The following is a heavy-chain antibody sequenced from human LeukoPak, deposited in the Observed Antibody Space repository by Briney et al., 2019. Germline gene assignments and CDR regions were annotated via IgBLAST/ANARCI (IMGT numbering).Heavy chain of an antibody. Sequence: ASVKVSCKASGYTFTSYGISWVRQAPGQGLEWMGWISAYNGNTNYAQKLQGRVTMTTDTSTSTAYMELRSLRSDDTAVYYCASFPRGYSSSSYHFDYWGQGTLVTVSS. J-gene: IGHJ4*02. V-gene: IGHV1-18*04. CDR1: GYTFTSYG. D-gene: IGHD6-13*01. CDR3: ASFPRGYSSSSYHFDY. CDR2: ISAYNGNT.